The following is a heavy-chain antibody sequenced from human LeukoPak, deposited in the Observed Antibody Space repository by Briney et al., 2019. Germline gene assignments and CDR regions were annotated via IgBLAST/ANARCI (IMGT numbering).Heavy chain of an antibody. CDR3: ARVVPAAITNWFDP. CDR2: MNPNSGNT. D-gene: IGHD2-2*01. V-gene: IGHV1-8*01. J-gene: IGHJ5*02. Sequence: ASVKVSCKASGYTFTSHHINWVRQATGQGLEWMGWMNPNSGNTGYAQKFQGRVTMTRNTSISTAYMELSSLRSEDTAVYYCARVVPAAITNWFDPWGQGTLVTVSS. CDR1: GYTFTSHH.